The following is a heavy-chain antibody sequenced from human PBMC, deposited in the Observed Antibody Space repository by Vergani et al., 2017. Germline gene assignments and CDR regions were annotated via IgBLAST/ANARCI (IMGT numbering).Heavy chain of an antibody. Sequence: QVQLVQSGAEVKKPGASVKVSCKASGYTFTGYYMHWVRQAPGQGLEWMGWINPNSGGTNYAQKFQGRVTMTRDTSISTAYMELSRLRSDDTAVYYCARDGPGRNCSSTSGHYYYYYYMDVWGKGTTVTVSS. D-gene: IGHD2-2*01. CDR3: ARDGPGRNCSSTSGHYYYYYYMDV. J-gene: IGHJ6*03. CDR2: INPNSGGT. CDR1: GYTFTGYY. V-gene: IGHV1-2*02.